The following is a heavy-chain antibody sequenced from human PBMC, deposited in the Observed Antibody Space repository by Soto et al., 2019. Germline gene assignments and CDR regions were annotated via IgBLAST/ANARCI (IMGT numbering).Heavy chain of an antibody. CDR2: IYYSGST. V-gene: IGHV4-39*01. CDR3: ARRGSSSWFGY. D-gene: IGHD6-13*01. CDR1: GGSISSSSYY. Sequence: QLQLQESGPGLVKPSETLSLTCTVSGGSISSSSYYWGWIRQPPGKGLEWIGNIYYSGSTYYNPSPKSRATLSVDTTKNQFSLTLSSVTAAAAAVYYCARRGSSSWFGYWGQGTLVTVSS. J-gene: IGHJ5*01.